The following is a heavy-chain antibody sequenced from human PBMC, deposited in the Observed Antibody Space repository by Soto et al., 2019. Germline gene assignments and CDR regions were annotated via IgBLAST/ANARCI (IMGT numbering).Heavy chain of an antibody. V-gene: IGHV3-15*07. CDR2: IKSKTDGGTT. CDR3: TTSLYYYYGMDV. Sequence: EVQLVESGGGLVKPGGSLRLSCAASGFTFSNAWMNWVRQAPGKGLEWVGRIKSKTDGGTTDYAAPVKGRFTISRDDSKSTLYLQMNSLKTEDTAVYYCTTSLYYYYGMDVWGQGTTVTVSS. J-gene: IGHJ6*02. CDR1: GFTFSNAW.